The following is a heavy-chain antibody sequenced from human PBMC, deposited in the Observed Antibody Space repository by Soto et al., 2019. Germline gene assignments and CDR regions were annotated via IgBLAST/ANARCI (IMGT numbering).Heavy chain of an antibody. CDR1: EGTFNSYA. CDR2: IIPYYNTL. J-gene: IGHJ4*02. Sequence: QAQVVQSGAEVRKPGSSVKLSCKASEGTFNSYAIAWVRQAPGQGLEWMGGIIPYYNTLNYAQKFQNRVTVTADDSTNTVYMELSSLRSDDTAVYFCASGASRWYPYFFDSWAQGTLVTVSS. CDR3: ASGASRWYPYFFDS. V-gene: IGHV1-69*01. D-gene: IGHD6-13*01.